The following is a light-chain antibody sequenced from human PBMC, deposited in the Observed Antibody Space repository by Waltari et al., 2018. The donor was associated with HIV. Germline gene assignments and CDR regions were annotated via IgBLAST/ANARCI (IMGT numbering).Light chain of an antibody. CDR1: KLGDKY. V-gene: IGLV3-1*01. CDR2: QDS. Sequence: SYELTQPPSVSVSPGQTASITCSGDKLGDKYACWYQQKPGQSPVLVIYQDSKRPSGIPGRVSGSNSGNTATLTISGTQAKDEADYYCQAWDSSTVVFGGGTKLTVL. CDR3: QAWDSSTVV. J-gene: IGLJ2*01.